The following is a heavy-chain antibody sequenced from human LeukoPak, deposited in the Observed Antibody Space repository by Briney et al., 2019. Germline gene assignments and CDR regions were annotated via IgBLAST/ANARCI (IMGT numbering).Heavy chain of an antibody. J-gene: IGHJ4*02. CDR1: GFTFSSYA. Sequence: PGGSLRLSCAASGFTFSSYAMHWVRQAPGKGLEWVAVISYDGSNKYYADSVKGRFTISRDNSKNTLYLQMNSLRAEDTAVYYCARDLPYYYGSGTIDYWGQGTLVTVSS. CDR3: ARDLPYYYGSGTIDY. V-gene: IGHV3-30-3*01. CDR2: ISYDGSNK. D-gene: IGHD3-10*01.